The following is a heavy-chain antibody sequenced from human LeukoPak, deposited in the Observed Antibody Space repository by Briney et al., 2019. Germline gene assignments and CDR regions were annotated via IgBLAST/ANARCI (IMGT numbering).Heavy chain of an antibody. Sequence: PSETLSLTCTVSGGSISSSSYYWGWIRQPPGKGLEWIGSIYYSGSTYYNPSLKSRVTISVDTSKNQFSLKLSSVTAADTAVYYCASFEVGGSGSYYAHDYWGQGTLVTVSS. CDR2: IYYSGST. D-gene: IGHD3-10*01. CDR3: ASFEVGGSGSYYAHDY. V-gene: IGHV4-39*07. CDR1: GGSISSSSYY. J-gene: IGHJ4*02.